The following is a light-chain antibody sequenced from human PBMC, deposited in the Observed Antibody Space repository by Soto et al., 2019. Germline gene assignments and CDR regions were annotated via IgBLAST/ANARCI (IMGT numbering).Light chain of an antibody. CDR1: QSISSD. CDR3: QTSYSTPTT. V-gene: IGKV1-39*01. Sequence: DPQITQSQYTLSASVGTRVTITCQSSQSISSDLNRYQQKTGKASKLLIYAASSLQSGVASRFSGSGSGTDFTLTISSLQPEDFAPYYCQTSYSTPTTFGQGTKVDIK. CDR2: AAS. J-gene: IGKJ1*01.